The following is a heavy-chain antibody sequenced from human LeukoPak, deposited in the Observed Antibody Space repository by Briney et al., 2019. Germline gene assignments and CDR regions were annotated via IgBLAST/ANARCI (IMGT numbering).Heavy chain of an antibody. CDR1: GFTFSSYS. D-gene: IGHD3-22*01. Sequence: GGSLRLSCAASGFTFSSYSMNWVRQAPGKGLEWVSSISSSSSYIYYADSVKGRFTISRDNAKNSLYLQMNSLRAEDTAVYYCARLEGVTTDAFDIWGQGTMVTVSS. CDR2: ISSSSSYI. CDR3: ARLEGVTTDAFDI. J-gene: IGHJ3*02. V-gene: IGHV3-21*01.